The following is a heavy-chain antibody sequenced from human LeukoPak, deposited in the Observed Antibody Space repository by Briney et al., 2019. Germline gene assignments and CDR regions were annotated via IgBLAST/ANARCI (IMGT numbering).Heavy chain of an antibody. CDR2: IYYSGST. CDR3: ARSGGAIFGVVPDY. J-gene: IGHJ4*02. Sequence: TSETLSLTCTVSGGSISSHYWSWIRQPPGKGLEWIGYIYYSGSTNYNPSLKSRVTISVDTSKNQFSLKLSSVTAADTAVYYCARSGGAIFGVVPDYWGQGTLVTVSS. CDR1: GGSISSHY. V-gene: IGHV4-59*11. D-gene: IGHD3-3*01.